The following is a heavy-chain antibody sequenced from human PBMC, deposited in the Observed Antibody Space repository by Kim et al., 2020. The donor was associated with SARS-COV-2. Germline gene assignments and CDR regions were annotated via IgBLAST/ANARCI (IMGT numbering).Heavy chain of an antibody. J-gene: IGHJ4*02. D-gene: IGHD5-12*01. Sequence: GGSLRLSCAASGFTFSSYGMHWVRQAPGKGLEWVAVISYDGSNKYYADSVKGRFTISRDNSRNTLYLQMNSLRAEDTAVYYCAKDSGGYDRLLDYWGQGTLVTVSS. CDR3: AKDSGGYDRLLDY. CDR2: ISYDGSNK. V-gene: IGHV3-30*18. CDR1: GFTFSSYG.